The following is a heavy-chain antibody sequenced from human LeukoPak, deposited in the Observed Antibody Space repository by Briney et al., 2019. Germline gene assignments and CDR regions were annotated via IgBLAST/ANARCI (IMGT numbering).Heavy chain of an antibody. J-gene: IGHJ5*02. CDR3: AKAGLVREGALGS. D-gene: IGHD4/OR15-4a*01. CDR2: ISGSGGST. V-gene: IGHV3-23*01. Sequence: PGGSLRLSCAASGFTFSSYAMSWVRQAAGKGLEWLSSISGSGGSTFYADSVKDRFTISKDNSKNTLYLQMNSLRAEDTAVYYCAKAGLVREGALGSWGQGTLVTVSS. CDR1: GFTFSSYA.